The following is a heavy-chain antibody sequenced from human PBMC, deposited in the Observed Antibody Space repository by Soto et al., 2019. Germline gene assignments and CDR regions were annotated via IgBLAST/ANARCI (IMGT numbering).Heavy chain of an antibody. D-gene: IGHD1-1*01. J-gene: IGHJ5*02. Sequence: QVQLVQSGAEVKKPGASVKVSCKASGYTFSTYGFSWVRQAPGQGLEWMGWIGADNGDTNYAQNFQGRVTMTTDTSTTTSYMELRSLTSDDTAVYFCAREWKGAEGFDPLGQGTLVTVSS. V-gene: IGHV1-18*01. CDR3: AREWKGAEGFDP. CDR1: GYTFSTYG. CDR2: IGADNGDT.